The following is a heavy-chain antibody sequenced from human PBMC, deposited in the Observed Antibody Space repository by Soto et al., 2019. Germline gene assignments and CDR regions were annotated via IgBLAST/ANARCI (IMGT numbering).Heavy chain of an antibody. CDR1: GGTISGYY. CDR2: IYSSGNT. V-gene: IGHV4-4*07. D-gene: IGHD3-3*01. J-gene: IGHJ5*02. Sequence: QVHLQESGPGLVKPSETLSLTCSVSGGTISGYYWTWIRQPAGKGLEWIGRIYSSGNTKYNPSLHSRVTMSLDTSNNQFSLRLTSVTAADTAVYHCARGQRFSDWFDPWCQGTLVIVSS. CDR3: ARGQRFSDWFDP.